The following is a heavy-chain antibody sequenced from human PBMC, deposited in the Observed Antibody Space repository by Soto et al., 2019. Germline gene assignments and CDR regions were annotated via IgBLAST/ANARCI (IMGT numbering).Heavy chain of an antibody. CDR1: GDSISSYGYY. D-gene: IGHD3-9*01. Sequence: QVQLQQSGPGLVRPSQTLSLTCTLSGDSISSYGYYWRWIRQRPGKGLEGIGDFYYSGTTSYYPSLRSRPTISVVATKNQYSLRLSSVTATDTAVYYCARRHDILTGSDSFDVWGRGTLVTVSS. CDR2: FYYSGTT. V-gene: IGHV4-31*03. CDR3: ARRHDILTGSDSFDV. J-gene: IGHJ3*01.